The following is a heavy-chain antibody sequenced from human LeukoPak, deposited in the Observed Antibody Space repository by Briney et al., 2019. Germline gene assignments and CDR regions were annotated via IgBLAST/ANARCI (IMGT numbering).Heavy chain of an antibody. D-gene: IGHD6-19*01. CDR1: GFTFSSYW. Sequence: GGSLRLSCAASGFTFSSYWMSWVRQAPGKGLEWVANIKQDGSEKNYVDSVKGRFTISRDNAKNSLYLQMNSLRAEDTAVYYCARVVPGIAVAGKNSWGQGTLVTVSS. CDR3: ARVVPGIAVAGKNS. CDR2: IKQDGSEK. V-gene: IGHV3-7*01. J-gene: IGHJ4*02.